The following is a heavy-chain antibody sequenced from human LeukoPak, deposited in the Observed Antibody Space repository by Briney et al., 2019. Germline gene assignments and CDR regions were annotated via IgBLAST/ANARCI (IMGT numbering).Heavy chain of an antibody. V-gene: IGHV1-8*01. Sequence: ASVKVSCKASGYTFTTYDINWVRQAPGQGLEWMGWMNPNSGNTDYAQKFQGRVTMTRNTSITTAFMELNNLRSEDTAVYYCARGPPEHPQGYWGQGTLVTVFS. D-gene: IGHD1-14*01. CDR1: GYTFTTYD. CDR2: MNPNSGNT. CDR3: ARGPPEHPQGY. J-gene: IGHJ4*02.